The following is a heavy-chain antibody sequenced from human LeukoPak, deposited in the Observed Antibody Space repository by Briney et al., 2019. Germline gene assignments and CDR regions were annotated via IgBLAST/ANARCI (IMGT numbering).Heavy chain of an antibody. Sequence: GGSLRLSCAASGFTFSSYAMSWVRQAPGKGLEWVSAISGSGGSTYYADSVKGRFTISRDNAKNSLYLQMNGLRAEDTAVYYCATGSQIREADYWGQGTLVTVSS. CDR2: ISGSGGST. CDR3: ATGSQIREADY. J-gene: IGHJ4*02. CDR1: GFTFSSYA. V-gene: IGHV3-23*01. D-gene: IGHD3-10*01.